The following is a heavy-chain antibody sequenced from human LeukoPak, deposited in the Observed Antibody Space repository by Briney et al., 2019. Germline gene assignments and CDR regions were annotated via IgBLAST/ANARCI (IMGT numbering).Heavy chain of an antibody. Sequence: QPGGPLRLSCAASGFTFSSYGIHWVRQAPGKGLEWVAAIAYDGSNKYYADSVKGRFTISRDNSKKTLYLQMNSLRAEDTAVYYCARDQGVVVHGKYHYYGMDVWGQGTTVTVSS. CDR2: IAYDGSNK. J-gene: IGHJ6*02. D-gene: IGHD3-22*01. CDR3: ARDQGVVVHGKYHYYGMDV. CDR1: GFTFSSYG. V-gene: IGHV3-30*03.